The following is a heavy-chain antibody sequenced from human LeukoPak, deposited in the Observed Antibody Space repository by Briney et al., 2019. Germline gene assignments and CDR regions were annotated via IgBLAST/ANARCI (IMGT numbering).Heavy chain of an antibody. J-gene: IGHJ4*02. D-gene: IGHD2-15*01. CDR1: GGSISSYY. CDR2: ISTTENT. Sequence: PSETLSLACTVSGGSISSYYWSWIRQPAGKGLEWIGRISTTENTNYNPSLKSRVTISVDKSKSQFSLKLSSVTAADTAVYYCARQSGGNYVYFDYWGQGTQVTVSS. V-gene: IGHV4-4*07. CDR3: ARQSGGNYVYFDY.